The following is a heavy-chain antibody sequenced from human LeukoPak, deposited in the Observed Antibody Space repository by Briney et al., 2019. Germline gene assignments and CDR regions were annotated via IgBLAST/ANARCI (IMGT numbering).Heavy chain of an antibody. CDR2: IYYSGST. V-gene: IGHV4-59*01. CDR3: ARTNYYYYYMDV. CDR1: GGSISSYY. J-gene: IGHJ6*03. Sequence: KPSETLSLTCTVSGGSISSYYWSWIRQPPGKGLEWIGYIYYSGSTNYNPSLKSRVTISVDTSKNQFSLKLSSVTAADTAVYYCARTNYYYYYMDVWAKGTTVTVSS.